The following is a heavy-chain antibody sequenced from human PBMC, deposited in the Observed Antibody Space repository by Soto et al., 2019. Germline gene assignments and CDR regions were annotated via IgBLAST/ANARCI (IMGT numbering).Heavy chain of an antibody. CDR2: ISGSGGST. CDR3: AKDRYSSSWYFARRPWFDP. D-gene: IGHD6-13*01. J-gene: IGHJ5*02. Sequence: PGGSLRLSCAASGFTFSSYAMSWVRQAPGKGLEWVSAISGSGGSTYYADSVKGRFTISRDNSKNTLYLQMNSLRAEDTAVYYCAKDRYSSSWYFARRPWFDPWGQGTLVTVSS. CDR1: GFTFSSYA. V-gene: IGHV3-23*01.